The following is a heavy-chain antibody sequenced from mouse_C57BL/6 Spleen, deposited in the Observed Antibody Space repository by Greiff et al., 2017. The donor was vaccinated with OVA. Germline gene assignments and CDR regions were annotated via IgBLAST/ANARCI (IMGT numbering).Heavy chain of an antibody. CDR3: ARSGLGRDYFDY. Sequence: QVQLKQSGPELVKPGASVKISCKASGYAFSSSWMNWVKQRPGKGLEWIGRIYPGDGDTNYNGKFKGKATLTADKSSSTAYMQLSSLTSEDSAVYFCARSGLGRDYFDYWGQGTTLTVSS. CDR1: GYAFSSSW. V-gene: IGHV1-82*01. D-gene: IGHD3-3*01. J-gene: IGHJ2*01. CDR2: IYPGDGDT.